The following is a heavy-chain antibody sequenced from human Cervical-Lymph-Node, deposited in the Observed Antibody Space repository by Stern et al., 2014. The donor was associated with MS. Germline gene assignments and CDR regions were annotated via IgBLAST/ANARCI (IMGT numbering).Heavy chain of an antibody. Sequence: EVQLVESGGGLVQPGGSLRLSCGASGFTFSSHSLSWVRQAPGKGLEWVSRTNEDGSITDYADSVKGRFSISRDNAQNTLYLQMNSLGAEDTATYYCALDLSCSRDNWGPGTLVIVSS. D-gene: IGHD6-13*01. CDR2: TNEDGSIT. CDR1: GFTFSSHS. CDR3: ALDLSCSRDN. J-gene: IGHJ4*02. V-gene: IGHV3-74*02.